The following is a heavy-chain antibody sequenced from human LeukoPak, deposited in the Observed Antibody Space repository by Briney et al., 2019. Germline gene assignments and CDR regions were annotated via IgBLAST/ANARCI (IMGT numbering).Heavy chain of an antibody. Sequence: SSVKVSCKASGGTFSSYAISWVRHAPGQGLEWMGGIIPIFGTANYAQKLQGRVTMTTDTSTSTAYMERRSLRSDDTAVYYCARVDIVVVPAARTYYYYYMDVWGKGTTVTVSS. CDR3: ARVDIVVVPAARTYYYYYMDV. J-gene: IGHJ6*03. CDR1: GGTFSSYA. CDR2: IIPIFGTA. V-gene: IGHV1-69*05. D-gene: IGHD2-2*03.